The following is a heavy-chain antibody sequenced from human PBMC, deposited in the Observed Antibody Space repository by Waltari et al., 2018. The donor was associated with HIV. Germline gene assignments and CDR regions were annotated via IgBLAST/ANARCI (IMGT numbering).Heavy chain of an antibody. Sequence: QVQLVESGGGVVQPGRSLRLSCAASGFTFSSYAMLWVRQAPGKGREWVAVISDDGSNKYYADSVKGRFTISRDNSKNTLYLQMNSLRAEDTAVYYCAREDSVALLDYWGQGTLVTVSS. J-gene: IGHJ4*02. CDR1: GFTFSSYA. CDR2: ISDDGSNK. D-gene: IGHD6-19*01. CDR3: AREDSVALLDY. V-gene: IGHV3-30*01.